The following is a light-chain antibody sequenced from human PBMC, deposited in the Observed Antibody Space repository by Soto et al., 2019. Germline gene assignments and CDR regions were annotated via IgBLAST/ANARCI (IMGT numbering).Light chain of an antibody. CDR1: QSLVYRYGNTY. V-gene: IGKV2-30*01. CDR2: KVS. J-gene: IGKJ1*01. Sequence: DVVTTPSPLSPPVTLGQPASISCKSSQSLVYRYGNTYLNWFQQRPGPSPRRLISKVSNRDSGVPDRFSGSGSGTDFTLKISRVEAEDVGVYYCMQGTHWPPTFGQGTKVDI. CDR3: MQGTHWPPT.